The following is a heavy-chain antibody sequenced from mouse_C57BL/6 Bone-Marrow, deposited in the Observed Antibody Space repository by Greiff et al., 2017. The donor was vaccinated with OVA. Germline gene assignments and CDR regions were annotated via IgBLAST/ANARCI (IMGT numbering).Heavy chain of an antibody. CDR1: GYSITSGYY. D-gene: IGHD1-1*01. V-gene: IGHV3-6*01. CDR2: ISYDGSN. CDR3: ATTTVVAPYYFDY. Sequence: SGPGLVKPSQSLSLTCSVTGYSITSGYYWNWIRQFPGNKLEWMGYISYDGSNNYNPSLKNRISITRDTSKNQFFLKLNSVTTEDTATYYCATTTVVAPYYFDYWGQGTTLTVSS. J-gene: IGHJ2*01.